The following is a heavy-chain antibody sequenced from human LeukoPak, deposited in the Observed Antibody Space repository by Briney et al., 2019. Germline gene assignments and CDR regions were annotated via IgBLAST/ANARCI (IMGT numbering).Heavy chain of an antibody. V-gene: IGHV1-2*02. Sequence: GASVKVSCKASGYTFTGYYMHWVRQAPGQGLEWMGWINPNSGGTNYAQKFQGRVTMTRDTSISTAHMELSRLRSDDTAVYYCASLAGSYYYGSGSRWYDAFDIWGQGTMVTVSS. CDR3: ASLAGSYYYGSGSRWYDAFDI. CDR1: GYTFTGYY. J-gene: IGHJ3*02. CDR2: INPNSGGT. D-gene: IGHD3-10*01.